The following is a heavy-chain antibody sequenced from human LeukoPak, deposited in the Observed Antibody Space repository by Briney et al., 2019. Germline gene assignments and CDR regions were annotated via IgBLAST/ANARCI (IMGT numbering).Heavy chain of an antibody. CDR2: IYTSGST. CDR3: ARDGVVVPAAIPEYWFDP. V-gene: IGHV4-4*07. CDR1: GGSISSYY. D-gene: IGHD2-2*02. Sequence: SETLSLTCTVSGGSISSYYWSWIRQPAGKGLEWIGRIYTSGSTNYNPSLKSRVTMSVDTSKNQFSLKLSSVTAADTAVYYCARDGVVVPAAIPEYWFDPWGQGTLVTVSS. J-gene: IGHJ5*02.